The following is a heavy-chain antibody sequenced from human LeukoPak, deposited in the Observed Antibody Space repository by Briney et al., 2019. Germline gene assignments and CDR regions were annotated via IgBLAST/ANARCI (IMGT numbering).Heavy chain of an antibody. CDR3: ARRGPETSSSPGLFDY. CDR1: GRPISSSSYY. Sequence: SETLPLTCSVSGRPISSSSYYWGWIRQPPGKGLEWFGSIYYNGSTYYNPSLKSRVTISVDTSKNQFSLKLSSVAAADTAVYYCARRGPETSSSPGLFDYWGQGTLVTVSS. J-gene: IGHJ4*02. V-gene: IGHV4-39*01. CDR2: IYYNGST. D-gene: IGHD6-6*01.